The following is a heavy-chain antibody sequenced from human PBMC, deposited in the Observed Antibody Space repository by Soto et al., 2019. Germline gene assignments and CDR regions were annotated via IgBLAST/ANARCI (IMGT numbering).Heavy chain of an antibody. D-gene: IGHD2-21*01. J-gene: IGHJ4*02. CDR3: ARGGAHIPLDY. CDR2: IIPIFGTA. Sequence: QVQLVQSGAELNKHGSSVKVSCTASAGTFSSYSISWVRQAPGQGLEWMGGIIPIFGTANYAQKFQGRVTITADESTRTAYMELISLRSEDTAVYYCARGGAHIPLDYWGQGTLVTVSS. V-gene: IGHV1-69*01. CDR1: AGTFSSYS.